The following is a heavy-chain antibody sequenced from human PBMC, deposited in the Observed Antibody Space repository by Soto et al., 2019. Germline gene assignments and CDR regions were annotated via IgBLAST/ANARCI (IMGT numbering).Heavy chain of an antibody. Sequence: QVQLVESGGGLVKPGGSLRLSCVASGFTFSDYYMSWFRQAPGKGLEWVSYISSGGSVIYSADSMKGLFTISRDNAKNSLYRQVNRLRAEDTALYYCARDPRDDYMISGGFDYWGQGTLVTVSS. V-gene: IGHV3-11*01. D-gene: IGHD4-4*01. CDR2: ISSGGSVI. J-gene: IGHJ4*02. CDR3: ARDPRDDYMISGGFDY. CDR1: GFTFSDYY.